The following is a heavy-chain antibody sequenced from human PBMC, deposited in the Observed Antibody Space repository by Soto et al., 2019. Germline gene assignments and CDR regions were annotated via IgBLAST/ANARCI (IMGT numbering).Heavy chain of an antibody. CDR1: GFTFSRYA. D-gene: IGHD6-19*01. Sequence: EVQLLESGGGLVQPGGSLRLSCAASGFTFSRYAMSWVRQAPGKGLEWVSAISGSGGSTYYADSVKGRFTISRDNSKNTLYLQMNSLRAEDTAVYYCAKDPEDGYSSGWFDYWGQGTLVTVSS. J-gene: IGHJ4*02. CDR3: AKDPEDGYSSGWFDY. V-gene: IGHV3-23*01. CDR2: ISGSGGST.